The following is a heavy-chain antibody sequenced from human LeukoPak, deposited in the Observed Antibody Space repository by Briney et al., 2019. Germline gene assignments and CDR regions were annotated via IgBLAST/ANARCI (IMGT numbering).Heavy chain of an antibody. J-gene: IGHJ4*02. CDR2: IYTSGST. CDR3: ARVVAGRGYFDY. Sequence: SETLSLTCTVSGGSISSYYWSWIRQPAGKGLEWIGRIYTSGSTNYNPSLKSRVTISVDTSKNQFSLKLSSVSPEDTAVYYCARVVAGRGYFDYWGQGTLVTVSS. D-gene: IGHD6-19*01. CDR1: GGSISSYY. V-gene: IGHV4-4*07.